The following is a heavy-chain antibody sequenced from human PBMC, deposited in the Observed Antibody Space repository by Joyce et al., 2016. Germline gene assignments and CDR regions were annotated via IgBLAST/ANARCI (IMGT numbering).Heavy chain of an antibody. CDR1: GASTSGGGYL. V-gene: IGHV4-30-2*01. CDR2: IDHREST. Sequence: QLQLQESGSGLVKPSQTLSLTCAVSGASTSGGGYLWSWIRQPPGEGLEWIGYIDHRESTYANPSLKGRVTLSVDRSKNQFSLKLRSVTAADTAVYYCARIEGGWYYFDSWGQGTLVAVSS. J-gene: IGHJ4*02. CDR3: ARIEGGWYYFDS. D-gene: IGHD5-24*01.